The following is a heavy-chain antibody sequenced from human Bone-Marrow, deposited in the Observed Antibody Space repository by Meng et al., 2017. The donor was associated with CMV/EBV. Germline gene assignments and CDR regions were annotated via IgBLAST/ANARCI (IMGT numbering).Heavy chain of an antibody. V-gene: IGHV3-30*02. CDR1: GFTFSSYG. CDR2: IRYDGSNK. J-gene: IGHJ1*01. D-gene: IGHD1-1*01. CDR3: ATRLH. Sequence: GESLKISCAASGFTFSSYGMHWVRQAPGKGLEWVAFIRYDGSNKYYADSVKGRFTLSTDTARNVLYLQLTDLRVEDTALYYCATRLHWGQGTLVTVSS.